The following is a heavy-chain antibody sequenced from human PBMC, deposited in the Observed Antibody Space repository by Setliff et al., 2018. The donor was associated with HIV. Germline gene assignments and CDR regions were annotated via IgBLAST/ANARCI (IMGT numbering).Heavy chain of an antibody. CDR1: GGSIRSSSYY. CDR2: IYYSGTS. Sequence: PSETLSLTCTVSGGSIRSSSYYWGWIRQPPGKGLEWIGSIYYSGTSNSNPSLESRVTMSVDASRTHFSLKLSSVTAADTALYFCARGRQGLYYYSSGFSRGRYYDLWGQGTLVTVSS. CDR3: ARGRQGLYYYSSGFSRGRYYDL. J-gene: IGHJ4*02. D-gene: IGHD3-22*01. V-gene: IGHV4-39*02.